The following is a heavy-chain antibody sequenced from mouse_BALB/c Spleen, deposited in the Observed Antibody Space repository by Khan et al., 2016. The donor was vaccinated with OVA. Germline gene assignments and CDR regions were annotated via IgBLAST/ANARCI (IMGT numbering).Heavy chain of an antibody. CDR3: WILL. J-gene: IGHJ2*01. CDR2: IRTHSDDHES. CDR1: GFTFSNYW. V-gene: IGHV6-6*02. Sequence: EVQLLESGGGLVQPGGSMKLSCDASGFTFSNYWMNWVRKSPEKGLEWVAEIRTHSDDHESHYAVSVKGRFTISSADYKSSVYLQMNSLRAEDNGIYYCWILLWGQGTTLTVSS.